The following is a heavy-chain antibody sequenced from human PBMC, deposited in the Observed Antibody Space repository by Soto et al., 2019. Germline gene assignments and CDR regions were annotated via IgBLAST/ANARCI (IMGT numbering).Heavy chain of an antibody. CDR2: ISDTGAST. J-gene: IGHJ4*02. V-gene: IGHV3-23*01. Sequence: PVGSLRLSCAASGFTFKESAMNWVRQAPGKGLEWVASISDTGASTWYAESVRGRLSISRDNSKNTHYLQMNSLRGEDTAVYYCAKGRGSGWAWYFDNWGQGTLVTVSS. D-gene: IGHD6-19*01. CDR1: GFTFKESA. CDR3: AKGRGSGWAWYFDN.